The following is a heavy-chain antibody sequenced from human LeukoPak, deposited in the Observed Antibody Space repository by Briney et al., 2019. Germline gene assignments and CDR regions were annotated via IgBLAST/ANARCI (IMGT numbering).Heavy chain of an antibody. J-gene: IGHJ4*02. CDR3: AKELYGDYSSFDY. Sequence: GGSLRLSCAASGFTFISYAIHWVRQAPGKGLEWVAVISFHGTDTFYADSVKGRFTISRDNSKNTLYLQMNSLRAEDTAVYYCAKELYGDYSSFDYWGQGTLVTVSS. V-gene: IGHV3-30*04. D-gene: IGHD4-17*01. CDR2: ISFHGTDT. CDR1: GFTFISYA.